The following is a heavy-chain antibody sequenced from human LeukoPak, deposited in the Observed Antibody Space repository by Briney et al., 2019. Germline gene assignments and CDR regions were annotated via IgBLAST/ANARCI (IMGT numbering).Heavy chain of an antibody. D-gene: IGHD2-2*01. CDR3: ARLVPDATPDSKNRDC. CDR2: IIPILGIA. CDR1: GGTFTSYT. Sequence: SVKVSCEASGGTFTSYTISWVRETPGQGREWMGRIIPILGIANYAQKFQGRVTITADKSTSTAYMELSSLRSEDTAVYYCARLVPDATPDSKNRDCWGQGTLVTVSS. V-gene: IGHV1-69*02. J-gene: IGHJ4*02.